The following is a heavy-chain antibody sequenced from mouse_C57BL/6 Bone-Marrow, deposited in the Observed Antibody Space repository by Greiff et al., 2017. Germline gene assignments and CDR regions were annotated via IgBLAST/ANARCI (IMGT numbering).Heavy chain of an antibody. V-gene: IGHV14-4*01. CDR1: GFNFKDDY. Sequence: VQLQQSGAELVRPGASVKLSCTASGFNFKDDYMHWVKQRPEQGLEWIGWIDPESGDTDYASKFQGKATITVDTSSNTAYMQLSSLTSEDTAVYYCTRIAYGGQGTLVTVSA. CDR3: TRIAY. J-gene: IGHJ3*01. CDR2: IDPESGDT.